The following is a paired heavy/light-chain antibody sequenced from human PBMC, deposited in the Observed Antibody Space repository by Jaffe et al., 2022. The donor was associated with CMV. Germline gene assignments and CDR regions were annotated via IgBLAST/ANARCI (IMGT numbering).Heavy chain of an antibody. D-gene: IGHD6-13*01. J-gene: IGHJ6*02. V-gene: IGHV3-23*01. CDR3: AKEGGDSSSWYLFTPQDSGYGMDV. CDR1: GFTFSSYA. CDR2: ISGSGGST. Sequence: EVQLLESGGGLVQPGGSLRLSCAASGFTFSSYAMSWVRQAPGKGLEWVSAISGSGGSTYYADSVKGRFTISRDNSKNTLYLQMNSLRAEDTAVYYCAKEGGDSSSWYLFTPQDSGYGMDVWGQGTTVTVSS.
Light chain of an antibody. CDR1: QGISSY. CDR3: QQLNSYPPP. V-gene: IGKV1-9*01. CDR2: AAS. Sequence: DIQLTQSPSFLSASVGDRVTITCRASQGISSYLAWYQQKPGKAPKLLIYAASTLQSGVPSRFSGSGSGTEFTLTISSLQPEDFATYYCQQLNSYPPPFGPGTKVDIK. J-gene: IGKJ3*01.